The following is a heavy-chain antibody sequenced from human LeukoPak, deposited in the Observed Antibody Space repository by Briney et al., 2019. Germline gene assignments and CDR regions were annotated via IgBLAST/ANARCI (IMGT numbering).Heavy chain of an antibody. Sequence: SETLSLTCTVSGGSISSGGYYWSWIRQHPGKGLEWIGYIYYSGSTYYNPSLKSRVTISVDTSKNQFSLKLSSVTAADTAVYYCARDRVVPAAIGAFDIWGQGTMVTVSS. J-gene: IGHJ3*02. CDR1: GGSISSGGYY. CDR3: ARDRVVPAAIGAFDI. CDR2: IYYSGST. V-gene: IGHV4-31*03. D-gene: IGHD2-2*02.